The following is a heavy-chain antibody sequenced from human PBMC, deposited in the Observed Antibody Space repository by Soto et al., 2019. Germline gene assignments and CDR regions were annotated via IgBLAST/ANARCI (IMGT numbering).Heavy chain of an antibody. CDR2: ISSNGGST. CDR1: GFTFSSYA. D-gene: IGHD5-12*01. V-gene: IGHV3-64*01. J-gene: IGHJ4*02. CDR3: ARGGSSYEFDY. Sequence: EVQLVESGGGLVQPGGSLRLSCAASGFTFSSYAMHWVRQAPGKGLEYVSAISSNGGSTYYANSVKCRFTISRDNSKNMLYLQIGSLRAEDMAVYYYARGGSSYEFDYWGQGTLVTVSS.